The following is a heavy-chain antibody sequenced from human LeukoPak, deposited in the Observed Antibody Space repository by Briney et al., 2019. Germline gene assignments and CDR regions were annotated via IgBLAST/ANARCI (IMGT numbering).Heavy chain of an antibody. V-gene: IGHV1-69*01. CDR1: GGSFGRYA. J-gene: IGHJ4*02. CDR2: IVPILGTA. Sequence: GAPVKVSCKAPGGSFGRYAVSWVRQAPGQGLEWMGGIVPILGTANYAQKFQGRVTITADDSTGTAYMELTSLRSADTAVYYCARSQGYSYGSSYWGQGTLVTVSS. CDR3: ARSQGYSYGSSY. D-gene: IGHD5-18*01.